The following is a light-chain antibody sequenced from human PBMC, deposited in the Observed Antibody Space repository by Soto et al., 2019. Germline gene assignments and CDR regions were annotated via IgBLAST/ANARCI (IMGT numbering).Light chain of an antibody. CDR1: SSDVGNYNS. J-gene: IGLJ1*01. CDR2: EVT. Sequence: ALTQPPSASGSPGQSVTISCTGTSSDVGNYNSVSWYQQHPGKAPKVIIYEVTKRPSGVPDRFSGSKSGNTASLTVSGLQAEDEADYYCSSYAANNRVFGTGTKVTAL. V-gene: IGLV2-8*01. CDR3: SSYAANNRV.